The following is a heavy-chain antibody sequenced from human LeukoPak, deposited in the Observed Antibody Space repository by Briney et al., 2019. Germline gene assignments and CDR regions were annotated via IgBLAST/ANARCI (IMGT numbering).Heavy chain of an antibody. J-gene: IGHJ6*03. CDR2: IKQDGSEK. Sequence: PGGSLRLSCAASGFTFSSYGMNWVRQAPGKGLEWVANIKQDGSEKYYVDSVKGRFTISRDNAKNSLYLQMNSLRAEDTAVYYCAREDIVVVPAYYYYYMDVWGKGTTVTISS. CDR3: AREDIVVVPAYYYYYMDV. CDR1: GFTFSSYG. D-gene: IGHD2-2*01. V-gene: IGHV3-7*01.